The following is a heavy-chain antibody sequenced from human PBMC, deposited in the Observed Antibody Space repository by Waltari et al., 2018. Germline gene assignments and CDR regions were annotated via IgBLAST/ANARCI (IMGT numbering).Heavy chain of an antibody. D-gene: IGHD1-26*01. CDR1: GGTFNNYA. V-gene: IGHV1-69*01. CDR3: ARVGGSYLGVDYFYYNMDV. J-gene: IGHJ6*02. CDR2: VLPFLHTS. Sequence: QVQLVQSGAEVKKPGSSVKVSCKASGGTFNNYAISWLRQAPGQGLEWMGGVLPFLHTSKYEQKFQGRFTITADGSTSTAYMELSGLRSEDTAVYFCARVGGSYLGVDYFYYNMDVWGQGTSVTVSS.